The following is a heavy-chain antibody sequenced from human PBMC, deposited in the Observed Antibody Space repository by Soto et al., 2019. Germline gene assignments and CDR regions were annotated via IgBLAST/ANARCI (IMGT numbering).Heavy chain of an antibody. CDR1: VFTFSLYT. CDR2: CTPSSSSI. CDR3: ARDPEYYLEQ. V-gene: IGHV3-21*01. D-gene: IGHD1-1*01. J-gene: IGHJ4*02. Sequence: PGLSXRLSGAAAVFTFSLYTIHLFRQAPGKGLECVSFCTPSSSSISYADSVEGRFNISRDNARNSLYLQIHNLRAEDTAVYYSARDPEYYLEQRGQRTLVTV.